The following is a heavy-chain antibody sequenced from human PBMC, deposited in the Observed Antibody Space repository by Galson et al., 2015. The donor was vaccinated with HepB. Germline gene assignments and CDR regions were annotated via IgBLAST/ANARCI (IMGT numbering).Heavy chain of an antibody. CDR2: ISGSGGST. Sequence: SLRLSCAASGFTFSSYAMSWVRQAPGKGLEWVSAISGSGGSTYYADSVKGRFTISRDNSKNTLYLQMNSLRAEDTAVYYCAKDNREYYYDSSGYFDYWGQGTLVTVSS. J-gene: IGHJ4*02. CDR3: AKDNREYYYDSSGYFDY. V-gene: IGHV3-23*01. D-gene: IGHD3-22*01. CDR1: GFTFSSYA.